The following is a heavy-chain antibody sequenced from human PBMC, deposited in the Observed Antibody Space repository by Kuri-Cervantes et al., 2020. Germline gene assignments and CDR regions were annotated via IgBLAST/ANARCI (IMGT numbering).Heavy chain of an antibody. D-gene: IGHD6-6*01. CDR2: IIPIFGTA. J-gene: IGHJ3*02. CDR1: GYTFTSYG. CDR3: AREDGSSSVAFDI. Sequence: SVKVSCKASGYTFTSYGISWVRQAPGQGLEWMGGIIPIFGTANYAQKLQGRVTITADESTSTAYMELSSLRSEDTAVYYCAREDGSSSVAFDIWGQGTMVTVSS. V-gene: IGHV1-69*13.